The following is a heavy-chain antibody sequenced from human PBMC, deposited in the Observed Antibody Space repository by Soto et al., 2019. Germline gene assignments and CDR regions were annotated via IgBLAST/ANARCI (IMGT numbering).Heavy chain of an antibody. CDR1: GLTVSSNY. V-gene: IGHV3-66*01. CDR3: ARDFDSTPYHYYGLDV. J-gene: IGHJ6*02. D-gene: IGHD3-9*01. CDR2: IYVSGDT. Sequence: EVQMVESGGGLVQPGGSLRLSCAASGLTVSSNYMTWVRQAPGKGLEWVSVIYVSGDTYYADSVKGRFTISRDNSRNTLYLQMNSLRAEDTAVYYCARDFDSTPYHYYGLDVWGQGTTVTVSS.